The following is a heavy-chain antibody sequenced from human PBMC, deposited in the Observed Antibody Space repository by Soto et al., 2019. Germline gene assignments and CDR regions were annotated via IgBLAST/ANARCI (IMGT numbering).Heavy chain of an antibody. CDR2: IIPIFGTA. CDR1: GGTFSSYA. Sequence: SVKVSCKASGGTFSSYAISWVRQAPGQGLEWMGGIIPIFGTANYAQKFQGRVTITADESTSTAYMELSSLRSEDTAVYYCAREMATIRDGDYFDSWGQGTLVTVSS. V-gene: IGHV1-69*13. CDR3: AREMATIRDGDYFDS. D-gene: IGHD5-12*01. J-gene: IGHJ4*02.